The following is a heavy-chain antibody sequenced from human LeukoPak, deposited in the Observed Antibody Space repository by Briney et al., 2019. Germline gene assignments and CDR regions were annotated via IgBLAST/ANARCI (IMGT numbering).Heavy chain of an antibody. Sequence: GGSLRLSCAASGFTFSNYWMHWVRQAPGKGLEWVSRINERATIISYADSVKGRFTVSRENARNTLYLQMNSLTAEDTAVYYCVRDLILVWTPGDDFDHWGQGTLVTVSS. CDR3: VRDLILVWTPGDDFDH. J-gene: IGHJ4*02. CDR1: GFTFSNYW. V-gene: IGHV3-74*01. D-gene: IGHD3-16*01. CDR2: INERATII.